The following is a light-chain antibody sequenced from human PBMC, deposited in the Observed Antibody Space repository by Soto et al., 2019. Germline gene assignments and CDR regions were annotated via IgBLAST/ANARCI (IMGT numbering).Light chain of an antibody. CDR3: QQYIAWPT. CDR1: QSVSDR. CDR2: DAS. J-gene: IGKJ1*01. Sequence: EVVMTQSPVTLSVSPGERATLSCRASQSVSDRLAWYQQKPGQPPRLLVHDASTRATGIPARFSGSGSATEFTLTISSLQSEDFAVYYCQQYIAWPTFGQGTKVEIK. V-gene: IGKV3D-15*01.